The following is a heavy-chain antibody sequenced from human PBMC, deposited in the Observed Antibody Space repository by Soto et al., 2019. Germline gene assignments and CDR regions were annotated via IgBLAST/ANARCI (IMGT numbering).Heavy chain of an antibody. CDR2: INAGNGNT. D-gene: IGHD3-10*01. J-gene: IGHJ4*02. V-gene: IGHV1-3*01. CDR1: GYTFTSYA. Sequence: QVQLVQSGAEVKKPGASVKVSCKASGYTFTSYAMHWVRQAPGQRLEWMGWINAGNGNTKYSQKFQGRVTITRDTSASTAYMELSSLRAEDTAVYYCARAWRGVSPIDYWGQGTLVTVSS. CDR3: ARAWRGVSPIDY.